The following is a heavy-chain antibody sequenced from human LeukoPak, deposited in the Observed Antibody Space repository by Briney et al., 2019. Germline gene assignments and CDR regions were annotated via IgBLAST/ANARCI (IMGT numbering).Heavy chain of an antibody. CDR2: FDPEDGET. V-gene: IGHV1-24*01. D-gene: IGHD6-6*01. CDR3: ATVGSSLYYYGMDV. J-gene: IGHJ6*02. CDR1: GDTLTELS. Sequence: ASVKVSCKVSGDTLTELSMHWVRQAPGKGLEWMGGFDPEDGETIYAQKFQGRVTMTEDTSTDTAYMELSSLRSEDTAVYYCATVGSSLYYYGMDVWGQGTTVTVSS.